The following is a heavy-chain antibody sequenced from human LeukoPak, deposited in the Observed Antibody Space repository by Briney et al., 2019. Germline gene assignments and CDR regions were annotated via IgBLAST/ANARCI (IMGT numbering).Heavy chain of an antibody. CDR3: ARDLPYYYDSSGNRGGEDYFDQ. Sequence: GGSLRLSCAASGFTFSSYSMNWVRQAPGKGLEWVSSISSSSSYIYYADSVKGRFTISRDNAKNSLYLQMNSLRAEDTAVYYCARDLPYYYDSSGNRGGEDYFDQWGQGTLVTVSS. V-gene: IGHV3-21*01. CDR1: GFTFSSYS. J-gene: IGHJ4*02. CDR2: ISSSSSYI. D-gene: IGHD3-22*01.